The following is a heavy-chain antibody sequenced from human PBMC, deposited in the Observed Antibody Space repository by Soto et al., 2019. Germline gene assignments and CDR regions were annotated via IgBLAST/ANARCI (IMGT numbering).Heavy chain of an antibody. CDR3: ASKALADIVVVPAAISYYYGMDV. CDR1: GGTFSSYA. CDR2: IIPIFGTA. Sequence: GPLVKVSCKASGGTFSSYAISWVRQAPGQGLEWMGGIIPIFGTANYAQKFQGRVTITADESTSTAYMELSSLRSEDTAVYYCASKALADIVVVPAAISYYYGMDVWGQGTTVTVSS. V-gene: IGHV1-69*13. J-gene: IGHJ6*02. D-gene: IGHD2-2*01.